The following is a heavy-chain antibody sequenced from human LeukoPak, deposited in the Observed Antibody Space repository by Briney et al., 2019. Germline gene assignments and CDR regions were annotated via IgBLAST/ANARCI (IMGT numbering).Heavy chain of an antibody. Sequence: SETLSLTCTVSGGSISSHYWSWIRQPPGKGLEWIGYIYYSGSTNYNPSLKSRVTISVDTSKNQFSLKLSSVTAADTAVYYCAGSYYDSSGFRYWGQGTLVTVSS. CDR1: GGSISSHY. CDR3: AGSYYDSSGFRY. J-gene: IGHJ4*02. CDR2: IYYSGST. V-gene: IGHV4-59*11. D-gene: IGHD3-22*01.